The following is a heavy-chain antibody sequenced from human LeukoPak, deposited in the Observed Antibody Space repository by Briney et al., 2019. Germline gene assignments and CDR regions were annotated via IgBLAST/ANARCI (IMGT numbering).Heavy chain of an antibody. CDR3: AYYDFWSGYFN. Sequence: PSETLSLTCTVSGDSISSYYWSWIRQPAGKGLEWIGRIYTIGSTNYNPSLKSRVTMSVDTSKNQFSLKLSSVTAADTAVYYCAYYDFWSGYFNWGQGTLVTVSS. D-gene: IGHD3-3*01. CDR1: GDSISSYY. V-gene: IGHV4-4*07. J-gene: IGHJ4*02. CDR2: IYTIGST.